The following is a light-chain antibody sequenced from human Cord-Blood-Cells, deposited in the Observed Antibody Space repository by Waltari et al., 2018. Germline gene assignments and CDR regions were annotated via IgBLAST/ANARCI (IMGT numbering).Light chain of an antibody. V-gene: IGKV3-15*01. CDR2: GAS. J-gene: IGKJ4*01. CDR3: QQYNNWLT. Sequence: EIVITQSPATLSVSPGERATLSCRASQSVSSNLAWYQQKPGQAPRLLIYGASTRATVIPARFSGSGSRTEFTLTISSLQSEDFAVYYCQQYNNWLTFGGGTKVEIK. CDR1: QSVSSN.